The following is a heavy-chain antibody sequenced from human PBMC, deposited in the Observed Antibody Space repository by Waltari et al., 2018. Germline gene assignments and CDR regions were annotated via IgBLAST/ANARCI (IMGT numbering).Heavy chain of an antibody. D-gene: IGHD3-16*01. CDR1: GFTFSTSW. V-gene: IGHV3-74*01. J-gene: IGHJ3*02. Sequence: EVQLVESGGDLVQPGGSLRLSCAASGFTFSTSWMHWVRRAPGTGLLWVSRIVGDGSSTAYTDSVKGRFTISRDNARNTLYLQMNGLRAEDTAVYYCARDWGSGAFDIWGQGTMVTVSS. CDR3: ARDWGSGAFDI. CDR2: IVGDGSST.